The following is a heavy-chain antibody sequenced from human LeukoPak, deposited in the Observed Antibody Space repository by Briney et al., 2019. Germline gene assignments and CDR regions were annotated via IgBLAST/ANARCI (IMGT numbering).Heavy chain of an antibody. CDR3: AAQSRYSGSY. D-gene: IGHD1-26*01. CDR1: GFTFSTYG. V-gene: IGHV3-23*01. J-gene: IGHJ4*02. Sequence: PGGSLRLSCAASGFTFSTYGMSWVRQAPGKGLEWVSGISVSGGSTYYADSVKGRFTISRDNAKNTLYLQMNSLRAEDTAVYYCAAQSRYSGSYWGQGTLVTVSS. CDR2: ISVSGGST.